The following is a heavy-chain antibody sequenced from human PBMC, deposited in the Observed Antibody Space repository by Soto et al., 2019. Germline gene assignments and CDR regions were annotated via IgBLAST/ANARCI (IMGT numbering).Heavy chain of an antibody. CDR3: ARERDGYTLGAFDI. D-gene: IGHD5-12*01. CDR1: GGTISSYT. CDR2: IIPILGIA. J-gene: IGHJ3*02. Sequence: QVQLGQSGAEVKKPGSSVKVSCKASGGTISSYTISWVRQAPGQGLEWMGRIIPILGIANYAQKFQGRVTITADKSTSTAYMELSSLRSEDTAVYYCARERDGYTLGAFDIWGQGTMVTVSS. V-gene: IGHV1-69*08.